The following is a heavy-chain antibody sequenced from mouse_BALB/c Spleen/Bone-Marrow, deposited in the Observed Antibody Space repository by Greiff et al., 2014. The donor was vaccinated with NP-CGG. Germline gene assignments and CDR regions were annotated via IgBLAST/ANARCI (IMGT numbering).Heavy chain of an antibody. V-gene: IGHV1-87*01. CDR3: ASQGDYGSFDY. Sequence: QVQLKQSGAELARPGASVKLSCKASGYTFTSYWMQWVKQRPGQGLEWIGAIHPGDGDTRYTQKFKGKATLTADKSSSTAYMQLSSLASEDSAVYYCASQGDYGSFDYWGQGTTLTVSS. CDR1: GYTFTSYW. D-gene: IGHD1-1*02. J-gene: IGHJ2*01. CDR2: IHPGDGDT.